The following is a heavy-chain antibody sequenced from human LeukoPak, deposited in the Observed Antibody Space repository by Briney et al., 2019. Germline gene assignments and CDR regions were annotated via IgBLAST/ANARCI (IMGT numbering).Heavy chain of an antibody. J-gene: IGHJ4*02. D-gene: IGHD3-22*01. V-gene: IGHV3-30*18. CDR1: GVTLSSYA. Sequence: QPGGSLRLSCAASGVTLSSYAMSWVRQAPGKGLEWVAVISYDGSNKYYADSVKGRFTISRDNSKNTLNLQMNSLRAEDTAVYYCAKVSYYYDSSGYYDYWGQGTLVTVSS. CDR2: ISYDGSNK. CDR3: AKVSYYYDSSGYYDY.